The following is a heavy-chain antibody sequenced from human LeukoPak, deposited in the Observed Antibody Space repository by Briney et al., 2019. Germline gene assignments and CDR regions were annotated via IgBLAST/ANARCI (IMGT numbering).Heavy chain of an antibody. J-gene: IGHJ4*02. CDR1: GFTFSSYW. D-gene: IGHD1/OR15-1a*01. CDR3: RTYRWADSFEY. CDR2: INGDGSST. V-gene: IGHV3-74*01. Sequence: GGSLRLSCAASGFTFSSYWMHWVRQDPGKGLVWVSRINGDGSSTTYADSVRGRFTISRDNARNTLYLQMNSLRAEDTALYYCRTYRWADSFEYLGRGTLVTVSS.